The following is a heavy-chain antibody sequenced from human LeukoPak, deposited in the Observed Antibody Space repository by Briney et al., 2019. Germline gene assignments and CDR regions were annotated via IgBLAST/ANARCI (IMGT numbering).Heavy chain of an antibody. V-gene: IGHV3-74*01. CDR2: INSDGSFT. CDR3: ARDRGQWLPYFDY. D-gene: IGHD6-19*01. J-gene: IGHJ4*02. Sequence: GGSLRLSCAASGFTFSSYWMHWVRQAPGKRLVWVSRINSDGSFTTYADSVKGRFTITRDNAKNTLYLQMNSLRAEDMAVYYCARDRGQWLPYFDYWGQGTLVTVSS. CDR1: GFTFSSYW.